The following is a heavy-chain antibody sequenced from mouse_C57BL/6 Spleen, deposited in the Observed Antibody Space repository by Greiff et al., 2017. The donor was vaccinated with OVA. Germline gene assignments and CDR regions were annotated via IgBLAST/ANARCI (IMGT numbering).Heavy chain of an antibody. Sequence: VQLQQSGPVLVKPGASVKMSCKASGYTFTDYYMNWVKQSHGKSLEWIGVINPYNGGTSYNQKFKGKATLTVDKSSSTAYMALNSLTSEDSAVYYCARLSNYEAMDYWGQGTSVTVSS. J-gene: IGHJ4*01. CDR3: ARLSNYEAMDY. D-gene: IGHD2-5*01. V-gene: IGHV1-19*01. CDR1: GYTFTDYY. CDR2: INPYNGGT.